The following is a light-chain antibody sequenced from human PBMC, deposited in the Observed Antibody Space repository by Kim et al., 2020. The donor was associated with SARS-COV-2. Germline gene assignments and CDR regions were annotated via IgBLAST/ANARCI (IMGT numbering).Light chain of an antibody. CDR1: SSDVGAYNY. J-gene: IGLJ2*01. Sequence: GQSIPVSCTVTSSDVGAYNYVSWYQQHPGRAPKVIIYDVSYRPPGVSDRFSGSKSGNTASLTISGLQAEDEADYYCSSYTSTSTVVFGGGTQLTVL. CDR2: DVS. CDR3: SSYTSTSTVV. V-gene: IGLV2-14*03.